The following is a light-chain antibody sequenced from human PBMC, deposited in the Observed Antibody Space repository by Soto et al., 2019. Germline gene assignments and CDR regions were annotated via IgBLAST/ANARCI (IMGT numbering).Light chain of an antibody. CDR1: QSVSSNY. CDR3: QQYGTSPHT. Sequence: EIVLTQSPGTLSLSPGERATLSCRASQSVSSNYLAWYQQKPGQAPRLLIYAASSRATDIPDRFSGSGSGIDFTLTISRLAPEDSAVYSCQQYGTSPHTFGQGTKLEIK. V-gene: IGKV3-20*01. CDR2: AAS. J-gene: IGKJ2*01.